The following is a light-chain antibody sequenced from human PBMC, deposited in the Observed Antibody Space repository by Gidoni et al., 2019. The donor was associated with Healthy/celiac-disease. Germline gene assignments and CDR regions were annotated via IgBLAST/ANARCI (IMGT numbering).Light chain of an antibody. Sequence: EIVMSQSPATLSVSPGERATLSCRASKSVSSNLAWYQQKPGQAPRLLIYGASTRATGIPARCSGSGSGTEFTLTISSLQYEDFAVYYCQQYNNWPTFXQXTKVEIK. CDR1: KSVSSN. CDR2: GAS. J-gene: IGKJ1*01. V-gene: IGKV3-15*01. CDR3: QQYNNWPT.